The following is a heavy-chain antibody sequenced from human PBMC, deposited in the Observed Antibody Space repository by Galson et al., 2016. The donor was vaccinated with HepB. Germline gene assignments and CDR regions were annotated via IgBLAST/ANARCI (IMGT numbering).Heavy chain of an antibody. Sequence: SLRLSCAASGFDFSSYRMNWVRQAPGKGLDWVATISSSSNFIYYADSVKGRFTISRDNAEDSLDLQMNSLRAEDAAVYYCARDRVPFDAFDIWGRGTMVTVSS. D-gene: IGHD3-10*01. CDR3: ARDRVPFDAFDI. J-gene: IGHJ3*02. CDR1: GFDFSSYR. CDR2: ISSSSNFI. V-gene: IGHV3-21*01.